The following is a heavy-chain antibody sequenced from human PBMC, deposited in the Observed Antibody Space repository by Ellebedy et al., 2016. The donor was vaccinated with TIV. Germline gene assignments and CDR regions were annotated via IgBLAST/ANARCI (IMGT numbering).Heavy chain of an antibody. Sequence: GESLKISCAASGFSLSNAWMNWVRQTPGTGLEWVGRIESEADGGTTVYTAPVRGRFTIPRDDSRNTLYLQMNSLETEDTAVYYCTTENGLRDIWGQGTLVTVSS. CDR3: TTENGLRDI. CDR2: IESEADGGTT. J-gene: IGHJ4*02. V-gene: IGHV3-15*07. D-gene: IGHD4-17*01. CDR1: GFSLSNAW.